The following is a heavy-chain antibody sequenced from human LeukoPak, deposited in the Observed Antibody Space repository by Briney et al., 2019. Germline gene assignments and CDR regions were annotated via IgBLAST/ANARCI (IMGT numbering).Heavy chain of an antibody. CDR2: IKKDGSEK. J-gene: IGHJ4*02. CDR1: GFIFSGSW. D-gene: IGHD2-15*01. CDR3: TTDTWYSAGH. Sequence: GGSLRLSCTASGFIFSGSWMAWIRQAPGKGLEWVAIIKKDGSEKYYVDSMKGRFTISRDNAKNSLFLQMNSLRAEDTAIYYCTTDTWYSAGHWGQGTIVTVSS. V-gene: IGHV3-7*03.